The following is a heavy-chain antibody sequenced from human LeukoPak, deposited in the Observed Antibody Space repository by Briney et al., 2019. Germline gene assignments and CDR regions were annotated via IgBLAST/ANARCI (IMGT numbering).Heavy chain of an antibody. CDR3: ARTKRRSSGLNWFDP. V-gene: IGHV4-34*01. D-gene: IGHD6-6*01. CDR2: INHSGST. CDR1: GGSFSGYY. J-gene: IGHJ5*02. Sequence: SETLSLTCAVYGGSFSGYYWSWIRQPPGKGLEWIGEINHSGSTNYSPSLKSRVTISVDTSKNQFSLKLSSVTAADTAVYYCARTKRRSSGLNWFDPWGQGTLVTVSS.